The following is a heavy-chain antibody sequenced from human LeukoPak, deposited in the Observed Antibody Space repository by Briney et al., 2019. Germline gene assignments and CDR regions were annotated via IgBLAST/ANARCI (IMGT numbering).Heavy chain of an antibody. CDR2: INIDVSST. CDR3: AREYRMSDCINGVCGGNYFDY. D-gene: IGHD2-8*01. V-gene: IGHV3-74*01. CDR1: GFTFSNYW. Sequence: GRSLRLSCTASGFTFSNYWMHWVRQAPGKGLVWVSRINIDVSSTNYADSVKGRFTISRDNAKNTLYLQMNSLRAEDTAIYYCAREYRMSDCINGVCGGNYFDYWGQGTLVTVSS. J-gene: IGHJ4*02.